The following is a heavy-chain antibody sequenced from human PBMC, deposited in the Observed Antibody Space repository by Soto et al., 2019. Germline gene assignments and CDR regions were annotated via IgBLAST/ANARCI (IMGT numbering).Heavy chain of an antibody. D-gene: IGHD4-4*01. CDR3: ARSERVTTFNYYMDV. Sequence: SETLSLTCTVSGGSISSYYWSWIRQPPGKGLEWIGYIYYSGSTNYNPSLKSRVTISVDTSKNQFSLKLSSVTAADTAVYYCARSERVTTFNYYMDVWGKGTTVTVSS. CDR2: IYYSGST. J-gene: IGHJ6*03. CDR1: GGSISSYY. V-gene: IGHV4-59*01.